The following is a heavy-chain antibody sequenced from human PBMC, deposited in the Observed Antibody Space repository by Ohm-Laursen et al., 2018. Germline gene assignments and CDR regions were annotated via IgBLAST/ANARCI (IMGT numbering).Heavy chain of an antibody. J-gene: IGHJ4*02. CDR1: GFTFSNYW. CDR2: IKSDGSIT. CDR3: VRALRDTVGTHDY. Sequence: SLRLSCAAPGFTFSNYWMHWVRQAPGKGLVWVSRIKSDGSITTYADSVKGRFTISRDNAKNTLYLQMNSLRAEDTAVYYCVRALRDTVGTHDYWGQGTLVTVSS. V-gene: IGHV3-74*01. D-gene: IGHD6-13*01.